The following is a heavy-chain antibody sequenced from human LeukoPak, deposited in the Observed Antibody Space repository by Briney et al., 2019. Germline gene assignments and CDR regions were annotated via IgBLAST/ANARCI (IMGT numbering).Heavy chain of an antibody. D-gene: IGHD3-16*01. Sequence: GRSLRLSCAASGFTFSSHAMHWVRQAPGRGLEWVAFIPRDGSYEKYADSVKGRFAISRDNSKSTLYLHMNSLRAEDTAVYYCANIPNSFGPDYWGQGSLVAVSS. CDR3: ANIPNSFGPDY. CDR2: IPRDGSYE. CDR1: GFTFSSHA. J-gene: IGHJ4*02. V-gene: IGHV3-30*09.